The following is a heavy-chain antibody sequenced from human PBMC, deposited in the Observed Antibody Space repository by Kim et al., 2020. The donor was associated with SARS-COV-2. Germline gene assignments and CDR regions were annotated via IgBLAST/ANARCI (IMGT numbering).Heavy chain of an antibody. CDR1: GGSISSGGYS. Sequence: SETLSLTCAVSGGSISSGGYSWSWIRQPPGKGLEWIGYIYHSGSTYYNPSLKSRVTISVDRSKNQFSLKLSSVTAADTAAYYCARAATGDRAFDIWGQGT. D-gene: IGHD7-27*01. J-gene: IGHJ3*02. CDR2: IYHSGST. V-gene: IGHV4-30-2*01. CDR3: ARAATGDRAFDI.